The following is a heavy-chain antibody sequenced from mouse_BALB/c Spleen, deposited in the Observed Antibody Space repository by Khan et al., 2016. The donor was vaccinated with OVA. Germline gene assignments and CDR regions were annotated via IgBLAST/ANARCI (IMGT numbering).Heavy chain of an antibody. D-gene: IGHD1-1*01. V-gene: IGHV3-5*02. Sequence: VQLKQSGPGLVKPSQTVSLTCTVTGISITSGNYRWSWIRQFPGNKLEWIGNIYYSGTVTYNPSLTSRTTITRDTSKNQFFLEMNSLTAEDTATYYCARDYGSIYWYFDVWGAGTTVTVSS. CDR2: IYYSGTV. CDR1: GISITSGNYR. CDR3: ARDYGSIYWYFDV. J-gene: IGHJ1*01.